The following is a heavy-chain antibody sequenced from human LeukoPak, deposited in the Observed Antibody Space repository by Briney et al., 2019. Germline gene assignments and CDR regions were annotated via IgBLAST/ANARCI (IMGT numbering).Heavy chain of an antibody. D-gene: IGHD5-18*01. CDR2: IYYSGNT. CDR1: GDSINGFY. Sequence: PLETLSLTCTVSGDSINGFYWNWIRQPPGKGLEWIGYIYYSGNTNYNPSLKSRVTMSVDTSTNQFSLKLSSVTAADTAVYYCANSKTPWIQLWFFDIWGQGTMVTASS. CDR3: ANSKTPWIQLWFFDI. V-gene: IGHV4-59*01. J-gene: IGHJ3*02.